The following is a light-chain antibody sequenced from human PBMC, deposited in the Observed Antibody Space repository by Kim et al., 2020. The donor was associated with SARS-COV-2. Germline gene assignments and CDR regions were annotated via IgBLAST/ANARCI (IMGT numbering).Light chain of an antibody. CDR1: SSDVGTYDY. CDR3: SSFTTISTHV. CDR2: DVR. V-gene: IGLV2-14*03. J-gene: IGLJ1*01. Sequence: GLSITISCTGTSSDVGTYDYLSWYQQHPGKAPKLMIYDVRDRPSGVSDRFSGSKSGNTASLSISGLQADDEADYYCSSFTTISTHVFGTGTKVTVL.